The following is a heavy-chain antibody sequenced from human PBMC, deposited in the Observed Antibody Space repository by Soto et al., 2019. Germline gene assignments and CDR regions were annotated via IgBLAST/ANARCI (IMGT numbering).Heavy chain of an antibody. J-gene: IGHJ6*02. CDR3: GRSVVGATGEILYNAMDV. D-gene: IGHD1-26*01. V-gene: IGHV1-3*01. Sequence: QVQLVQSGAEVKKPGASVKVSCKASGYTFTTYALHWVRQAPGQRPEWMGWINPASGHTKYSKKFQDRVTITRDTSASAGYMELRSLRSEDTAVYYCGRSVVGATGEILYNAMDVWGQGTPVTVSS. CDR1: GYTFTTYA. CDR2: INPASGHT.